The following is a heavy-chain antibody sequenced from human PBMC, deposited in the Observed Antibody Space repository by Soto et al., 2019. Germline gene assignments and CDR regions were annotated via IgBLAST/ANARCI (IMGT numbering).Heavy chain of an antibody. CDR2: ISYDGSNK. Sequence: GGSLRLSCAASRFTFSSYGMHWVRQAPGKGLEWVAVISYDGSNKYYADSVKGRFTISRDNSKNTLYLQMNSLRAEDTAVYYCARDRRGYSYGFRLPTDYWGQGTLVTVSS. J-gene: IGHJ4*02. D-gene: IGHD5-18*01. V-gene: IGHV3-30*03. CDR3: ARDRRGYSYGFRLPTDY. CDR1: RFTFSSYG.